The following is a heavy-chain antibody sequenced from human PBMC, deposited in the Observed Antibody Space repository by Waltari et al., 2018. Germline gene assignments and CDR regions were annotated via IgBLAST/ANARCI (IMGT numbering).Heavy chain of an antibody. CDR2: ITASGLM. CDR1: GFPFSTYT. V-gene: IGHV3-23*01. Sequence: ERQLLESGGALVQPGGSLRLSCAASGFPFSTYTMNWVRQAPGQGLGWVAVITASGLMDYGDSGKGRFSISRDNSKNTLYLEMYRLRVEDTARYYCAKDEGARLAPTFGMDAWGQGTTVIVS. J-gene: IGHJ6*02. CDR3: AKDEGARLAPTFGMDA. D-gene: IGHD6-6*01.